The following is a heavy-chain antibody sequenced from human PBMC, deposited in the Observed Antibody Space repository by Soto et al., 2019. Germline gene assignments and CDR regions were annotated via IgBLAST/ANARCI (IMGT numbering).Heavy chain of an antibody. CDR1: GYTFTSYG. J-gene: IGHJ6*02. V-gene: IGHV1-18*04. CDR2: ISAYNGNT. Sequence: ASVKVSCKASGYTFTSYGISWFRQAPGQGLEWMGWISAYNGNTNYAQKLQGRVTMTTDTSKSTAYMELRSLISDDTAVYYCARDPQRHLTIFGVVPSYGMDVWGQGTKVTVSS. CDR3: ARDPQRHLTIFGVVPSYGMDV. D-gene: IGHD3-3*01.